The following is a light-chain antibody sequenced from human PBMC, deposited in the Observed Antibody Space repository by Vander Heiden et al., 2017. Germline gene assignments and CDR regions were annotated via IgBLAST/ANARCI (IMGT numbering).Light chain of an antibody. CDR2: QDS. CDR3: QAWDSSTAV. V-gene: IGLV3-1*01. Sequence: PSVSVSPGQTASITCSGDKLGDKYACWYQQKPGQSPVLVIYQDSKRPSGIPERFSGSNSGNTATLTISGTQAMDEADYYCQAWDSSTAVFGGGTKLTVL. CDR1: KLGDKY. J-gene: IGLJ2*01.